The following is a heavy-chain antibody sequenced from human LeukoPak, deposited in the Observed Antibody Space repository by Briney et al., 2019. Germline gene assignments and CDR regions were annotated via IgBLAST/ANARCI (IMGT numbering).Heavy chain of an antibody. CDR1: GFTFSSYG. Sequence: GGSLRLSCAASGFTFSSYGMHWVRQAPGKGLEWVAVIFYVGRNKYYADSVKGRFTISRDNSKNTLYLQMNSLRAEDTAVYYCAKDGGTSFWYFDLWGRGTLVSVST. CDR2: IFYVGRNK. V-gene: IGHV3-30*18. D-gene: IGHD4-23*01. J-gene: IGHJ2*01. CDR3: AKDGGTSFWYFDL.